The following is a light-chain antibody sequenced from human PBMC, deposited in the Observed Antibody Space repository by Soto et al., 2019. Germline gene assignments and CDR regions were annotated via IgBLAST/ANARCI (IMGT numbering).Light chain of an antibody. CDR2: VAS. CDR1: QSIGRF. J-gene: IGKJ4*01. Sequence: DIQMTQSPSSLSASVGDRVTITCRASQSIGRFLNWHQQKPGKAPNVLINVASTLRSGVPSRFSGSGSGTDFNLTINSLQPEDFATYFCQQSFTTPPTFGGGTKVDIK. V-gene: IGKV1-39*01. CDR3: QQSFTTPPT.